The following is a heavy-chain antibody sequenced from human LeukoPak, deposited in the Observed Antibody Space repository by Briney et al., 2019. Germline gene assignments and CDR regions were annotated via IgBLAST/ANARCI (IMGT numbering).Heavy chain of an antibody. D-gene: IGHD6-19*01. V-gene: IGHV1-18*01. CDR3: ARPFSSGWPFDY. CDR2: ISAYNGNT. Sequence: APVKVSCKASGYTFTSYGISWVRQAPGQGLEWMGWISAYNGNTNYAQKLQGRVTMTTDTSTSTAYMELRSLRSDDTAVYYCARPFSSGWPFDYWGQGTLVTVSS. J-gene: IGHJ4*02. CDR1: GYTFTSYG.